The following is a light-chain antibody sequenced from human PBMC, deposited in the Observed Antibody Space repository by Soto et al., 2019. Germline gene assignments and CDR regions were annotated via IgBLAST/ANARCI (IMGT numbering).Light chain of an antibody. CDR1: QGISSF. CDR2: AAS. V-gene: IGKV1-9*01. Sequence: DIQLTQSPSFLSASAGDRVTITCRASQGISSFLAWYQQKPGRAPKLLIYAASTLQSGVPSRFSGSGSGTEFTLTITSLQPEDFATYYCQQLNFSPITFGQGTRLEIK. CDR3: QQLNFSPIT. J-gene: IGKJ5*01.